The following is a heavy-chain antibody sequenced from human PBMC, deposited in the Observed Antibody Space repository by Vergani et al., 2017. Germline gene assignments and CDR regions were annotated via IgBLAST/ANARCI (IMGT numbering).Heavy chain of an antibody. J-gene: IGHJ4*02. CDR1: GFTFDDYA. V-gene: IGHV3-15*01. Sequence: EVQLVESGGGLVQPGRSLRLSCAASGFTFDDYAMHWVRQAPGKGLEGVGRIKSKTDGGTTDYAAPVKGRFNISRDDLKNTLYLQMNSLNTEDRDVYYCTTDYGIQLWLRDYWGQGTLVTVSS. CDR2: IKSKTDGGTT. D-gene: IGHD5-18*01. CDR3: TTDYGIQLWLRDY.